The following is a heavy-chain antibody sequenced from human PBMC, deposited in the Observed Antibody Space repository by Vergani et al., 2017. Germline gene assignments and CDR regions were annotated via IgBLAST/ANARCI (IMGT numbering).Heavy chain of an antibody. CDR1: GFTFSSYW. J-gene: IGHJ4*02. CDR2: ISLSGNTI. CDR3: ARSWNHFDY. Sequence: EVQLVESGGGLVQPGGSLRLSCAASGFTFSSYWMHWVRQAPGKGLEWVSYISLSGNTIYYADSVKGRFTISRDNAKNSLYLQMNSLRAEDTAVYYCARSWNHFDYWGQGTLVTVSS. V-gene: IGHV3-48*04. D-gene: IGHD1-1*01.